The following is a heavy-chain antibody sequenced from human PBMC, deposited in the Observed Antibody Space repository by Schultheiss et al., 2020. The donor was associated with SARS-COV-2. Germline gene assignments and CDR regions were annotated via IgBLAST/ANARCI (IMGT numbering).Heavy chain of an antibody. D-gene: IGHD2-2*01. J-gene: IGHJ4*02. CDR2: IKQDGSEK. Sequence: GGSLRLSCAASGFTFSSYWMSWVRQAPGKGLEWVANIKQDGSEKYYVDSVKGRFTISRDNAKNSLYLQMNSLRAEDTAVYYCARYEGYQLLRNKRPATTRKPFDYWGQGTLVTVSS. CDR1: GFTFSSYW. CDR3: ARYEGYQLLRNKRPATTRKPFDY. V-gene: IGHV3-7*01.